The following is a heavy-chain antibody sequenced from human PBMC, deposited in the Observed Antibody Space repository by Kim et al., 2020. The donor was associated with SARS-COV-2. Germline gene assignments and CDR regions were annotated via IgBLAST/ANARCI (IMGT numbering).Heavy chain of an antibody. D-gene: IGHD6-13*01. V-gene: IGHV3-7*01. CDR3: PAAAGIPALYRLAV. CDR2: IKQDGSEK. J-gene: IGHJ6*02. Sequence: GGSLRLSCAASGFTFSSYWMSWVRQAPGKGLEWVANIKQDGSEKYYVDSVKGRLTISRDNAKNSLYLQMNRLRAEDTAVYYRPAAAGIPALYRLAVWG. CDR1: GFTFSSYW.